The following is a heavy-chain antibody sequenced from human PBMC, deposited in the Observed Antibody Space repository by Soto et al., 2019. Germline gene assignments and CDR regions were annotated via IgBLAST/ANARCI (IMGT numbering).Heavy chain of an antibody. V-gene: IGHV4-59*11. CDR2: ISYSGST. CDR1: GGSMSSHY. D-gene: IGHD6-13*01. Sequence: SETLSLTCTVSGGSMSSHYWTWLRQPPGKGLEWIGYISYSGSTNYNPSLKSRVTMSVDTSKNQFSLKLSSVTAADTAVYYCARVGYPLGFDYWGQGTLVTVSS. CDR3: ARVGYPLGFDY. J-gene: IGHJ4*02.